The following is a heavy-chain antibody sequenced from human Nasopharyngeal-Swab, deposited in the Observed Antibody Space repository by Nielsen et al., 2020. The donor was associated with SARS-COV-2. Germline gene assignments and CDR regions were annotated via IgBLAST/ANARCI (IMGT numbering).Heavy chain of an antibody. CDR2: ISSSSSYI. J-gene: IGHJ4*02. Sequence: GGSLRLSCAASGFTFSSYSMNWVRQAPGKGLEWVSSISSSSSYIYYADSVKGRFTITRDNAKNSLYLQMNSLRAEDTAVYYCAREVVSSWYCFDYWGQGTLVTVSS. V-gene: IGHV3-21*01. CDR1: GFTFSSYS. CDR3: AREVVSSWYCFDY. D-gene: IGHD6-13*01.